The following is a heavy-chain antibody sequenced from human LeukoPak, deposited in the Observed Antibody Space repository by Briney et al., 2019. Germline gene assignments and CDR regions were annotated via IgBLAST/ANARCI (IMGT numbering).Heavy chain of an antibody. V-gene: IGHV4-39*07. Sequence: SETLSLTCTVSGGSISSSSYYWGWIRQPPGKGLEWIGSIYYSGSTYYNPSLKSRVTISVDTSKNQFSLKLSSVTAADTAVYYCATNYYDSSGYYRPLDYWGQGTLVTVSS. J-gene: IGHJ4*02. CDR2: IYYSGST. CDR3: ATNYYDSSGYYRPLDY. D-gene: IGHD3-22*01. CDR1: GGSISSSSYY.